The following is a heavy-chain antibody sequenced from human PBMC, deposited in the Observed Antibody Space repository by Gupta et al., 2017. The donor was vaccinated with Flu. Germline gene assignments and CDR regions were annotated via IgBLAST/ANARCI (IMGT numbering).Heavy chain of an antibody. CDR1: GFTFSRYV. D-gene: IGHD2-15*01. J-gene: IGHJ4*02. V-gene: IGHV3-23*01. Sequence: EVQLLESGGGLVQPGGSLRLSCAASGFTFSRYVMSWVRQAPGKGLEWVSGISGSGGNTYYADSVKGRFTISRDNSKNTLYLQMNSLRAEDTAVYYCAKSSCSGGSCVKLFDYWGQGTLVTVSS. CDR2: ISGSGGNT. CDR3: AKSSCSGGSCVKLFDY.